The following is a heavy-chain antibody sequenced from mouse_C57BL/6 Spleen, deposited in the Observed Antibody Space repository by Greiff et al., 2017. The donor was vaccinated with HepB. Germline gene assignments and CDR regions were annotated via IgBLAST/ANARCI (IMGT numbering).Heavy chain of an antibody. J-gene: IGHJ4*01. D-gene: IGHD1-1*01. CDR2: IHPNSGST. CDR1: GYTFTSYW. CDR3: ARGDLLLRFYAMDY. Sequence: QVQLQQPGAELVKPGASVKLSCKASGYTFTSYWMHWVKQRPGQGLEWIGMIHPNSGSTNYNEKFKSKATLTVDKSSSTANMQLSSLTSEDSAVYYCARGDLLLRFYAMDYWGQGTSVTVSS. V-gene: IGHV1-64*01.